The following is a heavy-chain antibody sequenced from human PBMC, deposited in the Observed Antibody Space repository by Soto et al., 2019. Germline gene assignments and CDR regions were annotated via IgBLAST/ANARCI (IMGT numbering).Heavy chain of an antibody. CDR2: IYYSGTT. Sequence: SETLSLTCTVSGGSISSGGYYWSWIRQHPGKGLEWIGYIYYSGTTYYNPTLKSRVTISVDTSKNQFSLKLSSVSAADTALYYCARCSLVVVPAPGFDPWGRGTLVTVSS. J-gene: IGHJ5*02. D-gene: IGHD2-2*01. CDR1: GGSISSGGYY. V-gene: IGHV4-31*03. CDR3: ARCSLVVVPAPGFDP.